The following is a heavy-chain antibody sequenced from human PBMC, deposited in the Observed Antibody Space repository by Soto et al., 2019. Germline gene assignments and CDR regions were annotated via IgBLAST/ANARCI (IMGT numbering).Heavy chain of an antibody. J-gene: IGHJ4*02. Sequence: AGGSPSLSRASSGVQCSSYPMSLVRQAPGKGLEWVSAISGSGGSTYYADSVKGRFTISRDNSKNTLYLQMNSLRAEDTAVYYCAKPSGSYGYWGQGTLVTVSS. CDR3: AKPSGSYGY. V-gene: IGHV3-23*01. D-gene: IGHD1-26*01. CDR2: ISGSGGST. CDR1: GVQCSSYP.